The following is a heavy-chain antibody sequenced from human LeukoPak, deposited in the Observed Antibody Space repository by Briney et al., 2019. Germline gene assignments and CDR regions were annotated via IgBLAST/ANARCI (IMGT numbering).Heavy chain of an antibody. Sequence: GGSLRLSCAASGFTFSSYAMSWVRQAPGKGLEWVSAISGSGGSTYYADSVKGRFTISRDNSKNTLYLQMNSLRAEDTAVYYCAKDNLPIRYCSGGSCYFPAEYFQHWGQGTLVTVSS. J-gene: IGHJ1*01. D-gene: IGHD2-15*01. V-gene: IGHV3-23*01. CDR2: ISGSGGST. CDR3: AKDNLPIRYCSGGSCYFPAEYFQH. CDR1: GFTFSSYA.